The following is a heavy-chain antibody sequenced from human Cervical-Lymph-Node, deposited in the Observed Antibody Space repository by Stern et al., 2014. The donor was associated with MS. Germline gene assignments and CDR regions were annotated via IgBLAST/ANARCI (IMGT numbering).Heavy chain of an antibody. V-gene: IGHV5-51*01. CDR1: GYNFASYW. D-gene: IGHD3-10*01. CDR3: ARKGTYGLDY. Sequence: VQLGQSGAEVKKPGESLKISCKGSGYNFASYWIGWVRQVPGKGLEWMGIIYPDDSDARYTPSFQGQVTMSADKSIGTAYLQWSSLKASDTAFYFCARKGTYGLDYWGQGALVTVSS. J-gene: IGHJ4*02. CDR2: IYPDDSDA.